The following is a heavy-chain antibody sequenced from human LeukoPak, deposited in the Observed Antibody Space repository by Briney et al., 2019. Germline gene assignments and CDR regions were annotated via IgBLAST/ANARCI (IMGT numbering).Heavy chain of an antibody. D-gene: IGHD3-10*01. V-gene: IGHV3-23*01. CDR2: ISSRGKT. CDR1: GLTVISDA. J-gene: IGHJ4*02. Sequence: GGSLRLALAASGLTVISDAMNWVRQTPGKGLEWVSTISSRGKTYYADSVKGRFTASRDKSKNTLYLQMDSLRAEDTAVYYCARGRSGTYYNFDYWGQGIMVTVSS. CDR3: ARGRSGTYYNFDY.